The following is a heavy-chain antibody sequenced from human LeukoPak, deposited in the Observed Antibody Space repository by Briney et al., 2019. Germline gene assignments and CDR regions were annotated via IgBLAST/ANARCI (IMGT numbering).Heavy chain of an antibody. CDR2: ISAYNGNT. V-gene: IGHV1-18*04. J-gene: IGHJ6*04. D-gene: IGHD2-2*01. CDR1: GYTFTSYG. CDR3: ASHYCSSTSCYADHGMDV. Sequence: ASVKVSCKASGYTFTSYGISWVRQAPGQGLEWMGWISAYNGNTNYAQKLQGRVTMTTDTSTSTAYMELRSLRSDDTAVYYCASHYCSSTSCYADHGMDVWGKGTTVTVSS.